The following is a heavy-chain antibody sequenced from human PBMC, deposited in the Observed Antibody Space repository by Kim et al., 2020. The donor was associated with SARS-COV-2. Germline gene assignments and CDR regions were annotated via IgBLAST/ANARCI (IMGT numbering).Heavy chain of an antibody. V-gene: IGHV3-23*01. CDR1: GFTFSSYA. CDR2: ISGSGGST. Sequence: GGSLRLSCAASGFTFSSYAMSWVRQAPGKGLEWVSAISGSGGSTYYADSVKGRFTISRDNSKNTLYLQMNSLRAEDTAVYYCSKSPRVLYYFDYWGQGTLVTVSS. J-gene: IGHJ4*02. D-gene: IGHD2-8*02. CDR3: SKSPRVLYYFDY.